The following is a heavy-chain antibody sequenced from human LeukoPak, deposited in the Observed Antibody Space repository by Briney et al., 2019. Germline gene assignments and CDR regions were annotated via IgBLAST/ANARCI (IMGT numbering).Heavy chain of an antibody. Sequence: PSETLSLTCTVSGGSISNYFWTWIRQPPGKGLEWIGYMYFTGSGSTYYNPSLESRVTISVDASKSQFSLTLSSVTAADTAVYYCARRKIVATITNDAFDIWGQGTMVTVSS. CDR3: ARRKIVATITNDAFDI. CDR1: GGSISNYF. D-gene: IGHD5-12*01. CDR2: MYFTGSGST. J-gene: IGHJ3*02. V-gene: IGHV4-59*12.